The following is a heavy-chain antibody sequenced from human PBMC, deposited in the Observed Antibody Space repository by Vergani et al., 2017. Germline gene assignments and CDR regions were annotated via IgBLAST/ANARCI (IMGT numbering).Heavy chain of an antibody. D-gene: IGHD3-22*01. V-gene: IGHV5-51*01. CDR3: ARLYGRDSSGSKYFDY. CDR1: GYSFTTYW. CDR2: IHPADSDT. Sequence: EVQLVQSGAEVKKPGESLKISCQISGYSFTTYWIGWVRQMPGKGLEWMGIIHPADSDTRYSPAFQGQVTISADKSISTAYLQRSSLRASDSAMYYCARLYGRDSSGSKYFDYWGQGTLVTVSS. J-gene: IGHJ4*02.